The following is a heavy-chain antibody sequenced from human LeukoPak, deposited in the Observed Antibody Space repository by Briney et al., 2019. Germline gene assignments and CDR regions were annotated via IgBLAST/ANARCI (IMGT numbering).Heavy chain of an antibody. Sequence: GRSLRLSCAASGFTFSSYSMNWVRQAPGKGLEWVSSISSSSSYIYYADSVKGRFTISRDNAKNSLYLQMNSLRAEDTAVYYCARGGPSTIFGVVIITASAFDIWGQGTMVTVSS. D-gene: IGHD3-3*01. J-gene: IGHJ3*02. CDR1: GFTFSSYS. CDR2: ISSSSSYI. V-gene: IGHV3-21*01. CDR3: ARGGPSTIFGVVIITASAFDI.